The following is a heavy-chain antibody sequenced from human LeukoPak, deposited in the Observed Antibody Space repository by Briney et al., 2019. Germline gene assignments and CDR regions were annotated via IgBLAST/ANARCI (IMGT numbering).Heavy chain of an antibody. CDR2: MYYSGST. J-gene: IGHJ4*02. D-gene: IGHD6-25*01. Sequence: SETLSLTCTVSGGSITRYYWNWIRQPPGKGLEYIGYMYYSGSTNYNPSLKSRVTISVDTSKNQFSLKLSSVTAADTAVYYCARDSGHNWGQGTLVTVSS. CDR1: GGSITRYY. V-gene: IGHV4-59*12. CDR3: ARDSGHN.